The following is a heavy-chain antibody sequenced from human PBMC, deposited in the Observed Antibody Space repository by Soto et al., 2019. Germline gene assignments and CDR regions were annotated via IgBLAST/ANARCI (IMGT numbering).Heavy chain of an antibody. Sequence: QVQLQESGPGQVTPSQTLSLTCSVSGDTIRSGNFYWSWIRQRPGKALEWIGYVYYTGATFYNPSLRSLLSISLDTSTSQFYLRLNAVTAADTAVYFCAREAGYCSASRCLYGSPDYWGQGLLVSVS. V-gene: IGHV4-31*01. CDR2: VYYTGAT. CDR1: GDTIRSGNFY. D-gene: IGHD3-16*01. J-gene: IGHJ4*02. CDR3: AREAGYCSASRCLYGSPDY.